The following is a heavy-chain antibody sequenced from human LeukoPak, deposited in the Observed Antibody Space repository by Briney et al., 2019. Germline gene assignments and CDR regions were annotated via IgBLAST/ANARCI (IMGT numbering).Heavy chain of an antibody. V-gene: IGHV4-31*03. Sequence: SETLSLTYTVSGGSISSGGYYWSWIRQHPGKGLEWIGYIYYSGSTYYNPSLKSRVTISVDTSKNQFSLKLSSVTAADTAVYYCARSLYDILTGYSFDYWGQGTLVTVSS. CDR3: ARSLYDILTGYSFDY. D-gene: IGHD3-9*01. J-gene: IGHJ4*02. CDR2: IYYSGST. CDR1: GGSISSGGYY.